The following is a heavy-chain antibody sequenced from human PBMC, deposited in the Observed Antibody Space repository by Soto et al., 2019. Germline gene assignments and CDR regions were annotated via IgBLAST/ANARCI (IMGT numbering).Heavy chain of an antibody. CDR3: ARENTNAVAGYFDY. V-gene: IGHV4-30-4*01. D-gene: IGHD6-19*01. J-gene: IGHJ4*02. Sequence: SETLSLTCTVSGGSISSGDYYWSWIRQPPGKGLEWIGYIYYSGSTYYNPSLKSRVTISVDTSKNQFSLKLSSVTAADTAVYYCARENTNAVAGYFDYWGQGTLVTVSS. CDR2: IYYSGST. CDR1: GGSISSGDYY.